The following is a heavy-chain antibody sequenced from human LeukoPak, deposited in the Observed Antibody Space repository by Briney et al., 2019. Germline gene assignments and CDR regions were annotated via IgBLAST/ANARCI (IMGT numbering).Heavy chain of an antibody. V-gene: IGHV3-21*01. Sequence: GGSLRLSCAASGFTFSSYSMSWVRQAPGKGLEWVSSISSSSTYRYYAASVKGRFTISRDNAKNSLYLQMNSLRAEDTALYYCARGRYSGSYLLDYWGQGTLVTDSS. CDR3: ARGRYSGSYLLDY. CDR2: ISSSSTYR. D-gene: IGHD1-26*01. CDR1: GFTFSSYS. J-gene: IGHJ4*02.